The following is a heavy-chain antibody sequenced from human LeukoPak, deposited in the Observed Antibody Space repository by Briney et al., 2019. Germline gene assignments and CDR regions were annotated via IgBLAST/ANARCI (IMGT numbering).Heavy chain of an antibody. CDR2: ISYEDGSNK. CDR1: GFTFSSFA. Sequence: PGGSLRLSCAASGFTFSSFALHWVRQAPGKGLEWVAVISYEDGSNKYYADSVKGRFTISRDNSKHTVYLQMNSLRTEGTAVYYCARESGGNTPYYFDYWGQGTLVTVSS. J-gene: IGHJ4*02. D-gene: IGHD2-2*02. CDR3: ARESGGNTPYYFDY. V-gene: IGHV3-30*04.